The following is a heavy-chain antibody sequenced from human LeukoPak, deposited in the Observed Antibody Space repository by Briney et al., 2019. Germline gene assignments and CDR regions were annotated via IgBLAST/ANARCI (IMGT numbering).Heavy chain of an antibody. Sequence: GGSLRLSCAASGFTFSSFSMNWVRQAPGKGLAWVSYIDSGATTIYYADSVKGRFTISRDNAKNSLYLQMNSLRAEDTAVYYCARVDRNRSFADYWGQGTLVTVSS. J-gene: IGHJ4*02. CDR3: ARVDRNRSFADY. CDR2: IDSGATTI. D-gene: IGHD1-14*01. CDR1: GFTFSSFS. V-gene: IGHV3-48*04.